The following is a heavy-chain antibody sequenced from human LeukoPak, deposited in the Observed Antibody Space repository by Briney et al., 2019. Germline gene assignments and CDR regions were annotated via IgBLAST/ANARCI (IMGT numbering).Heavy chain of an antibody. J-gene: IGHJ3*02. V-gene: IGHV3-30*18. CDR2: ISYDGSNK. Sequence: PGRSLRLSCAASGFTFSSYGMHWVRQAPGKGLEWLAVISYDGSNKYYADSVKGRFTISRDNSKNTLYLQMNSLRAEDTAVYYCAKADSGMIEEAGAFDIWGQGTMVTVSS. CDR1: GFTFSSYG. CDR3: AKADSGMIEEAGAFDI. D-gene: IGHD3-22*01.